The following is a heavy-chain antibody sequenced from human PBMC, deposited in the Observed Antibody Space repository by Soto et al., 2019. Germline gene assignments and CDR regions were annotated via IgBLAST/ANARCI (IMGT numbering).Heavy chain of an antibody. Sequence: AETRSLTCTVSGGSVSSGSYYWSWIRQPPGKGLEWIGYIYYSGSTNYNPSLKSRVTISVDTSKNQFSLKLSSVTAAATAVYYCASTPPSTLWFGENAYWGQRTLVTVSS. CDR3: ASTPPSTLWFGENAY. CDR1: GGSVSSGSYY. CDR2: IYYSGST. D-gene: IGHD3-10*01. V-gene: IGHV4-61*01. J-gene: IGHJ4*02.